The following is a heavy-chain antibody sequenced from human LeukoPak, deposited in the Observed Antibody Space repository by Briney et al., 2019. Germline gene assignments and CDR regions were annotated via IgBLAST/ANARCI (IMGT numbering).Heavy chain of an antibody. D-gene: IGHD1-26*01. J-gene: IGHJ5*02. CDR1: GFTFSSYS. V-gene: IGHV3-48*01. Sequence: PGGSLRLSCAVSGFTFSSYSMNWVRQAPGKGLEWVSYISSSSSSICYADSVKGRFTISRDNSKNTLYLQMNSLRAEDTAVYYCAKGEIGPTPNWFDPWGQGTLVTVSS. CDR2: ISSSSSSI. CDR3: AKGEIGPTPNWFDP.